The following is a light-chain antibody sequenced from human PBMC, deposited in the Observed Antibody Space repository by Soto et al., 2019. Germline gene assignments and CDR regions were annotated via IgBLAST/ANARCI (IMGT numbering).Light chain of an antibody. CDR3: SSYRSSTTFV. CDR2: EVR. Sequence: ALTHPASVSGSPGQSITISCTGTSSDVGAYNFVSWYQQYPGKAPKVIIFEVRKRPSGVSNRFSGSKSGDTASLTISGLQAEDEADYYCSSYRSSTTFVFGTGTKVTVL. J-gene: IGLJ1*01. V-gene: IGLV2-14*01. CDR1: SSDVGAYNF.